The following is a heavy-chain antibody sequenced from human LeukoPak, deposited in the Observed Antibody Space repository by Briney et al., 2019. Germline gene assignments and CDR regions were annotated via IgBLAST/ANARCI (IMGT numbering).Heavy chain of an antibody. CDR2: IIPIFGTA. CDR3: ARGIVGATPLDY. V-gene: IGHV1-69*05. Sequence: SVKVSCKASGGTFSSYAISWVRQAPGQGLEWMGGIIPIFGTANYAQKFQGRVTITTDESTSTAYMELSSLRSEDTAVYYCARGIVGATPLDYWGQETLVTVSS. D-gene: IGHD1-26*01. CDR1: GGTFSSYA. J-gene: IGHJ4*02.